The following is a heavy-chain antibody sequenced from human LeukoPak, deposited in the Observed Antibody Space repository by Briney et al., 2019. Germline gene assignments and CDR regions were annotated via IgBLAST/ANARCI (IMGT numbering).Heavy chain of an antibody. CDR2: IKQDGSEK. Sequence: GGSLRLSCAASGFTFSSYWMSWVRQAPGKGLEWVANIKQDGSEKYYVDSVKGRFTISRDNAKNSLYLQMNSLRAEDTAVYYCAREDTGYSSGWYISHYYYYMDVWGKGTTVTVSS. CDR3: AREDTGYSSGWYISHYYYYMDV. CDR1: GFTFSSYW. D-gene: IGHD6-19*01. J-gene: IGHJ6*03. V-gene: IGHV3-7*01.